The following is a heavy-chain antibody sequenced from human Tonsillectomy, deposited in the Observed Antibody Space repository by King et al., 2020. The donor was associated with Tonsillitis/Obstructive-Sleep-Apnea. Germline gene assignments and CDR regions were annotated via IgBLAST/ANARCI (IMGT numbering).Heavy chain of an antibody. D-gene: IGHD6-6*01. J-gene: IGHJ4*02. CDR1: GFSLSNARMG. CDR2: IXSNXXX. V-gene: IGHV2-26*01. CDR3: ARMVGDEDSSSRGFYY. Sequence: ITLKESGPVLVKPTETLTLTCTVSGFSLSNARMGVSXIRQPPGXALXXXXXIXSNXXXSXSTSLKSRLTISKXTSKSQVVLTMTNMDPVDTATYYCARMVGDEDSSSRGFYYWGQGTLVTVSS.